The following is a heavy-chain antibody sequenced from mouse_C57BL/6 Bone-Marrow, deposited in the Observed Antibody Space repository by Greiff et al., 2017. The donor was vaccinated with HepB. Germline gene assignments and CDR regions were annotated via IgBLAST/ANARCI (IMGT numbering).Heavy chain of an antibody. Sequence: EVQLQQSGAELVRPGASVKLSCTASGFNIKDDYMHWVKQRPEQGLEWIGWIDPENGDTEYASKFQGKATIPADTSANTAYLQLSSLTSEDTAVYYCATDYGSRAWFAYWGQGTLVTVSA. CDR3: ATDYGSRAWFAY. CDR1: GFNIKDDY. D-gene: IGHD1-1*01. J-gene: IGHJ3*01. V-gene: IGHV14-4*01. CDR2: IDPENGDT.